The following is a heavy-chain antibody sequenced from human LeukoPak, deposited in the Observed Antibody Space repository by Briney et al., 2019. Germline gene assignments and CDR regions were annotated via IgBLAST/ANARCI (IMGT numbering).Heavy chain of an antibody. CDR3: AKESEQLAARGDYFDY. J-gene: IGHJ4*02. Sequence: GGSLRLSCAASGFTFSSYAMSWVRQAPGKGLEWVSAISGSGGSTYYADSVKGRFTISRDNSKNTLYLQMNSLRAEDTAVYYCAKESEQLAARGDYFDYWGQGTLVTVSS. CDR2: ISGSGGST. V-gene: IGHV3-23*01. CDR1: GFTFSSYA. D-gene: IGHD6-6*01.